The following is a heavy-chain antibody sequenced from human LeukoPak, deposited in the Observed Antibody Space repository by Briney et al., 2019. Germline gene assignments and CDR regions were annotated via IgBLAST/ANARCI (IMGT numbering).Heavy chain of an antibody. CDR3: AKDCLMVLRDLDIIPTDY. V-gene: IGHV3-23*01. D-gene: IGHD3-10*01. Sequence: GGSLRLSCVASGFTFSSHAMSWVRQPPGKGLEWVSSISGSGGITYYAHSVKGRFTISRDNSKNMLYLQMHSLRAEDTAVYYCAKDCLMVLRDLDIIPTDYWGQGTLVTVSS. CDR2: ISGSGGIT. J-gene: IGHJ4*02. CDR1: GFTFSSHA.